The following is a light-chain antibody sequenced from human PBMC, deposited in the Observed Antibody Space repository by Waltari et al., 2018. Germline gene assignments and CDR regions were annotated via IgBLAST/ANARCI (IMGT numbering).Light chain of an antibody. V-gene: IGLV2-14*03. CDR2: DVN. CDR1: SSDIGAYNF. Sequence: QSALTQPASVSGSPGQSITISCTGTSSDIGAYNFVSWYQKHPGKAPKVMIYDVNNRPSGVPRLLSGSKSGNTASRTIAGLQAEDEADYYCSSYTTGSTRYVFGSGTKVTVL. CDR3: SSYTTGSTRYV. J-gene: IGLJ1*01.